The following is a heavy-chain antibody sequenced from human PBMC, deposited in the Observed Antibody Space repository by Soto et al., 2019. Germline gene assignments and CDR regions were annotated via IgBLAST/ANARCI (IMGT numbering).Heavy chain of an antibody. J-gene: IGHJ4*02. D-gene: IGHD2-15*01. CDR3: ARHTPAIAISDH. Sequence: QLQLQESGPGLVKPSETLSLTCTVSGGSISSSSYYWGWIRQPPGKGLEWIGSIYYSGSTYYNPSPKGRVTLSVDTSKNQFSLKLSSVTAADPAVYYCARHTPAIAISDHWGQGTLVTVSS. CDR1: GGSISSSSYY. CDR2: IYYSGST. V-gene: IGHV4-39*01.